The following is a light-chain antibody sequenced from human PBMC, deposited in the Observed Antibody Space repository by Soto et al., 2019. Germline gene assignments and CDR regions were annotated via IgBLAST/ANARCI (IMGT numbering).Light chain of an antibody. CDR2: GAS. CDR3: QQYSQWPLT. CDR1: QSVSSSY. Sequence: EIVLTQSPGTLSLSPGERATLSCRASQSVSSSYLAWYQQKPGQAPRLLIYGASSRATGIPDRFSGSGSGTDFTLTISSLQSEDFAVYYCQQYSQWPLTFGGGTKVDIK. J-gene: IGKJ4*01. V-gene: IGKV3-20*01.